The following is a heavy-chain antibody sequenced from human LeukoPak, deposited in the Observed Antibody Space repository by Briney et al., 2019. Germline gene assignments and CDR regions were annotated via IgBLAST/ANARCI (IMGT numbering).Heavy chain of an antibody. D-gene: IGHD1-26*01. CDR2: IIPIFGTA. CDR1: GGTFSSYA. J-gene: IGHJ4*02. CDR3: AREDRVGATIDY. V-gene: IGHV1-69*01. Sequence: GASVRVSCKASGGTFSSYAINWVRQAPGQGLEWMGGIIPIFGTANSAQKFQGRVTITADESTSTAYMELSSLRSEDTAVYYCAREDRVGATIDYWGQGTLVTVSS.